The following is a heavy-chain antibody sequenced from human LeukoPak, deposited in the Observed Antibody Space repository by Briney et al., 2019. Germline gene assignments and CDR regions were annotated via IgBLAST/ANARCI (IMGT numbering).Heavy chain of an antibody. V-gene: IGHV3-66*01. CDR3: ARGLTGTGPFDY. J-gene: IGHJ4*02. D-gene: IGHD1-7*01. CDR2: IYSGGSK. Sequence: GGSLRLSCAASEFTFRNFAMSWVRQAPGKGLEWVSVIYSGGSKYYADSVKGRFTISRDNSKNTLYLQMDNLRAEDTALYYCARGLTGTGPFDYWGQGTLVTVSS. CDR1: EFTFRNFA.